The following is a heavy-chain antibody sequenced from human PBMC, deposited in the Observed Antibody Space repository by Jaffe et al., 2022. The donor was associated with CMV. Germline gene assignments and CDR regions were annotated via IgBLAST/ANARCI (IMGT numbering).Heavy chain of an antibody. Sequence: QVQLVESGGGLVKPGGSLRLSCAASGFRFSDYYMSWMRQAPGKGLEWVSYISSSGSTIFYADSVKGRFTISRDNAKNSLYLQMNSLRAEDTAVYYCATGLFRVELNWFDPWGQGTLVTVSS. J-gene: IGHJ5*02. V-gene: IGHV3-11*01. CDR1: GFRFSDYY. CDR2: ISSSGSTI. CDR3: ATGLFRVELNWFDP. D-gene: IGHD1-26*01.